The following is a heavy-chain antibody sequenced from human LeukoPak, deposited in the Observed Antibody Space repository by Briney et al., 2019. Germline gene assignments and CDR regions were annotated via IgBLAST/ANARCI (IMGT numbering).Heavy chain of an antibody. CDR1: GGSFSIYF. CDR3: AGPAAIG. CDR2: INHSGST. V-gene: IGHV4-34*01. Sequence: SETLSLTCTVYGGSFSIYFWSWVRQPPGKGLEWIAEINHSGSTNYSPSLKSRVTISVDTSKNQFSLNLSSVTAADTAVYYCAGPAAIGWGQETLVTVSS. J-gene: IGHJ4*02. D-gene: IGHD2-2*02.